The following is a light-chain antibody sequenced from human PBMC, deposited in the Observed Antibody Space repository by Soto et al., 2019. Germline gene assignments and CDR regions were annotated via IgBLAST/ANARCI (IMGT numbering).Light chain of an antibody. Sequence: QLVLTQSPSASASLGASVKLTCTLSSGHSDYGIAWHHQQPDKGPRNLMRLNRDGSHNKGDGSPDRFTGSNSGAERYLIISSLQSDDEADYCCQTLDTVVVFGGGTKLTVL. CDR2: LNRDGSH. V-gene: IGLV4-69*01. CDR3: QTLDTVVV. CDR1: SGHSDYG. J-gene: IGLJ2*01.